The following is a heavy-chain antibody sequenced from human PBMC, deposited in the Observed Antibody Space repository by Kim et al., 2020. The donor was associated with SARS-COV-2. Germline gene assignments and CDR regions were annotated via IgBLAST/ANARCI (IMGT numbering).Heavy chain of an antibody. J-gene: IGHJ4*01. Sequence: SETLSLTCTVSGGSISSSSYYWGWIRQPPGKGLEWIGSIYYSGSTYYNPSLKSRVTISVDTSKNQFSLKLSSVTAADTAVYYCARHRRWWLPTIPYYFD. V-gene: IGHV4-39*01. CDR2: IYYSGST. CDR1: GGSISSSSYY. CDR3: ARHRRWWLPTIPYYFD. D-gene: IGHD5-12*01.